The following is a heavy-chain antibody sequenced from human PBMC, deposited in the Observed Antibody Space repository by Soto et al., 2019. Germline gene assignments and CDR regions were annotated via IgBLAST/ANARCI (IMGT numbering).Heavy chain of an antibody. J-gene: IGHJ6*02. CDR3: ARGTGLAAAGRPGMDV. D-gene: IGHD6-13*01. CDR2: IIPIFGTA. CDR1: GGTFSSYA. Sequence: SVKVSCKASGGTFSSYAISWVRQAPGQGLEWMGGIIPIFGTANYAQKFQGRVTITADKSTSTAYMELSSLRSEDTAVYYCARGTGLAAAGRPGMDVWGQGTTVTVSS. V-gene: IGHV1-69*06.